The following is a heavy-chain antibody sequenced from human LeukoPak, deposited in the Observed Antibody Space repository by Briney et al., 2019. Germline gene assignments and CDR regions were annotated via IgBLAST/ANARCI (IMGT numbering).Heavy chain of an antibody. D-gene: IGHD3-10*01. V-gene: IGHV4-59*01. Sequence: SETLSLTCTVSGGSISCYYWSWIRQPPGKGLEWIGYIYYSGSTNYNPSLKSRVTISVDTSKNQFPLKLSSVTAADTAVYYCARVRGSGRMGAFDIWGQGTMVTVSS. J-gene: IGHJ3*02. CDR1: GGSISCYY. CDR2: IYYSGST. CDR3: ARVRGSGRMGAFDI.